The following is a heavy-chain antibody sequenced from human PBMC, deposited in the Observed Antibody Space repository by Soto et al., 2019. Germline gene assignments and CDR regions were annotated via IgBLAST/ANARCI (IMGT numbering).Heavy chain of an antibody. V-gene: IGHV4-31*03. CDR2: IYYSGST. J-gene: IGHJ3*02. Sequence: SETLSLTCTVSGGSISSGGYYWSWIRQHPGKGLEWIGYIYYSGSTYYNPSLKSRVTTSVDTSKNQFSLKLSSVTAADTAVYYCARYSKDIVVVVASAGREVIWGQGTMVTVSS. D-gene: IGHD2-15*01. CDR3: ARYSKDIVVVVASAGREVI. CDR1: GGSISSGGYY.